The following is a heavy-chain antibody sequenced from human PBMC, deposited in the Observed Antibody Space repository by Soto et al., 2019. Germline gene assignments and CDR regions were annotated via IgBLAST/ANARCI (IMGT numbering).Heavy chain of an antibody. J-gene: IGHJ4*02. V-gene: IGHV1-3*01. D-gene: IGHD3-3*01. CDR2: INAGNGNT. CDR1: GYTFTSYA. Sequence: ASVKVSCKASGYTFTSYAMHWVRQAPGQRLEWMGWINAGNGNTKYSQKFQGRVTITRDTSASTAYMELSSLRSEDTAVYYCARGSRSDFWSGYEDYWGQGTLVTVS. CDR3: ARGSRSDFWSGYEDY.